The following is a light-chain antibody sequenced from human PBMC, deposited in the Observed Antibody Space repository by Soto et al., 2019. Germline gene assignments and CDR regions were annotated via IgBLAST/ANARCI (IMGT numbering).Light chain of an antibody. CDR3: QQYNNWPPT. CDR2: GAS. CDR1: QSVNSD. Sequence: EIVMTQSPATLSVSPGEGATLSCRASQSVNSDLAWYQQKPGQAPRLLIYGASTRATGLPARFSGSGSGTEFTLTISSLQSEDFADYYCQQYNNWPPTFGRGTRLEIK. V-gene: IGKV3-15*01. J-gene: IGKJ5*01.